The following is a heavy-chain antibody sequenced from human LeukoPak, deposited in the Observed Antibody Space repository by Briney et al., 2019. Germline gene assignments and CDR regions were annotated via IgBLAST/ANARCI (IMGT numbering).Heavy chain of an antibody. V-gene: IGHV3-23*01. CDR1: GFTFSSYA. CDR2: ISGSGGST. Sequence: GGSLRLSCAASGFTFSSYAMSWVRQAPGRGLEWVSAISGSGGSTYYADSVKGRFTISRDNSKNTLYLQMNSLRAEDTAVYYCAKDLTYGDLNWFDPWGQGTLVTVSS. J-gene: IGHJ5*02. D-gene: IGHD4-17*01. CDR3: AKDLTYGDLNWFDP.